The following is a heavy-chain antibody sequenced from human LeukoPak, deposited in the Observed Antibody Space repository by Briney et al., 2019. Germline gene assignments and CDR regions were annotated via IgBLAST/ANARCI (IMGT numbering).Heavy chain of an antibody. CDR1: GGSISNGGYY. V-gene: IGHV4-31*03. CDR3: ARDKPITMIVVRESYGMDV. D-gene: IGHD3-22*01. Sequence: PSETLSLTCTVSGGSISNGGYYWSWIRQHPGKGLEWIGYIYYSGSTYYNPSLKSRVTISVDTSKNQFSLKLSSVTAADTAVYYCARDKPITMIVVRESYGMDVWGQGTTVTVSS. CDR2: IYYSGST. J-gene: IGHJ6*02.